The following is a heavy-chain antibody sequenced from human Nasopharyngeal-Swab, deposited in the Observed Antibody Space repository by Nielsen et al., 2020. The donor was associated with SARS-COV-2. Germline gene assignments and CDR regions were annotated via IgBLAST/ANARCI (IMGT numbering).Heavy chain of an antibody. CDR1: GFTFSSYA. CDR2: ISGSGGST. Sequence: GESLKISCAASGFTFSSYAMSWVRQAPGKGLEWVSAISGSGGSTYYADSVKGRFTISRDNSKNTLYLQKNSLRAEDTAVYYCAKDLDWNWYFDLWGRGTLVTVSS. V-gene: IGHV3-23*01. CDR3: AKDLDWNWYFDL. J-gene: IGHJ2*01. D-gene: IGHD1-1*01.